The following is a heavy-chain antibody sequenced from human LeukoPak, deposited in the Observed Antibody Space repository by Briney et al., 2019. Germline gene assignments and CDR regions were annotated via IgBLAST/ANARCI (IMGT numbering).Heavy chain of an antibody. D-gene: IGHD3-9*01. CDR3: ARDGGLRYFDWLLY. CDR2: ISSSSSYI. Sequence: GGSLRLSCAASGFTFSSYSMNWVRQAPGKGLEWVSSISSSSSYIYYADSVKGRFTISRDNAKNSLYLQMNSLRAEDTAVYYCARDGGLRYFDWLLYWGQGTLVTVSS. CDR1: GFTFSSYS. V-gene: IGHV3-21*04. J-gene: IGHJ4*02.